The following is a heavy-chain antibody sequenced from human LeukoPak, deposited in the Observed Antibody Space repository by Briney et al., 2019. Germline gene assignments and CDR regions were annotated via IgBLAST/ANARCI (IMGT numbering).Heavy chain of an antibody. J-gene: IGHJ5*02. Sequence: SETLSLTCTVSGGSISSGGYYWSWIRQHPGKGLEWIGYIYYSGSTYYNPSLKSRVTISVDTYKNQFSLKLSSVTAADTAVYYCARGVDCSSTSCPYNWFDPWGQGTLVTVSS. CDR1: GGSISSGGYY. V-gene: IGHV4-31*03. CDR2: IYYSGST. D-gene: IGHD2-2*01. CDR3: ARGVDCSSTSCPYNWFDP.